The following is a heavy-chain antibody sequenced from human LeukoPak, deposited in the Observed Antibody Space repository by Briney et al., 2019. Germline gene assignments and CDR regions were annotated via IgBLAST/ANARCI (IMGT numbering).Heavy chain of an antibody. V-gene: IGHV1-18*01. D-gene: IGHD7-27*01. CDR3: ARDLPVPGEAWFDP. Sequence: ASVKVSCKASGYTFTSYGISWVRQAPGQGLEWMGWISAYNGNTNYAQKLQGRVTMTTDTSTSTGYMELRSRRSDDTAVYYCARDLPVPGEAWFDPWGQGTLVTVSS. CDR1: GYTFTSYG. CDR2: ISAYNGNT. J-gene: IGHJ5*02.